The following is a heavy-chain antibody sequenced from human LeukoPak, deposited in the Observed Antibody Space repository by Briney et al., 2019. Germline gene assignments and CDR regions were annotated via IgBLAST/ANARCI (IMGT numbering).Heavy chain of an antibody. V-gene: IGHV4-31*03. D-gene: IGHD3-22*01. J-gene: IGHJ3*02. CDR1: GGSISSGGYY. CDR3: ARAPSYYARSGYYLQAFDI. CDR2: IYYSRST. Sequence: SETLSLTCTVSGGSISSGGYYWSWIRQHPGKGLEWIGYIYYSRSTYYNPSLKSRVTISVDTSKNQFSLKLSSVTAADTAVYYCARAPSYYARSGYYLQAFDIWGQGTMVTVSS.